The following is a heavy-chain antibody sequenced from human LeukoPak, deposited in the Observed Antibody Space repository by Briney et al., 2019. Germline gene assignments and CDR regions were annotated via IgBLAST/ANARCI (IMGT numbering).Heavy chain of an antibody. CDR3: ARDPSKRSGYYSRDKDYYYYGMDV. Sequence: ASVKVSCKASGGTFSSYAISWVRQAPGQGLEWMGGIIPIFGTANYAQKFQGGVTITADESTSTAYMELSSLRSEDTAVYYCARDPSKRSGYYSRDKDYYYYGMDVWGQGTTVTVSS. V-gene: IGHV1-69*13. CDR1: GGTFSSYA. D-gene: IGHD3-3*01. J-gene: IGHJ6*02. CDR2: IIPIFGTA.